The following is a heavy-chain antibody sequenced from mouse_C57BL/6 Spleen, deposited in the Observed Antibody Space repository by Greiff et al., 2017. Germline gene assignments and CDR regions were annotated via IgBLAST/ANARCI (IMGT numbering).Heavy chain of an antibody. D-gene: IGHD2-2*01. Sequence: VQLQQSGPELVKPGASVKISCKASGYSFTDYNMHWVKQSNGKCLEWIGVINPNYGTTSYNQKFKGKATLTVDQSSSTAYMQLNILTSEDSAVYYCARDENGYDERGFAYWGQGTLVTVSA. CDR3: ARDENGYDERGFAY. V-gene: IGHV1-39*01. J-gene: IGHJ3*01. CDR1: GYSFTDYN. CDR2: INPNYGTT.